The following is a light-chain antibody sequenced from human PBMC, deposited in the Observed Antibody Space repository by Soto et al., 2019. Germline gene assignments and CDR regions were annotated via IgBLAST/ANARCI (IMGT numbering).Light chain of an antibody. J-gene: IGKJ1*01. CDR2: GAS. Sequence: EIVMTQSPATLSVSPGERATLSCRASQSVSSNLAWYQQKPGQAPRLLIYGASTRATGIPARFSGSGSGTEFTLTIRSLQSEDFAVYYCQQYNNCPQWTFGQGTKVEIK. CDR1: QSVSSN. CDR3: QQYNNCPQWT. V-gene: IGKV3-15*01.